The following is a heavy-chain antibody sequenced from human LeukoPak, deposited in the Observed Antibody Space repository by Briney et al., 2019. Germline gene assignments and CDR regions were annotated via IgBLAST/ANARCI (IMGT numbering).Heavy chain of an antibody. J-gene: IGHJ4*02. CDR1: RFTVSSNY. CDR3: ARDSWAVAGLYY. V-gene: IGHV3-66*01. D-gene: IGHD6-19*01. Sequence: PGGSLRLSCAASRFTVSSNYMNWVRQAPGKGLEWVSLIYSGGTTYYADSVKGRFTISRDNSKNTLYLQMNSLRADDTAIYYCARDSWAVAGLYYWGQGTLVTVSS. CDR2: IYSGGTT.